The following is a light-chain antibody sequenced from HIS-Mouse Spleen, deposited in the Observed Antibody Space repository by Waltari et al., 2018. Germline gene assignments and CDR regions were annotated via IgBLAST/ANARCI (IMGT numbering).Light chain of an antibody. CDR1: NIGSKS. CDR3: QVWDSSSDHRV. Sequence: SYVLTQPPSVSVAPGQTARITCGGNNIGSKSVHWYQQEPGQAPVLVVYDDSARPSGIPERCSGSNSGNTATLTISRVEAGDEADYYCQVWDSSSDHRVFGGGTKLTVL. J-gene: IGLJ3*02. V-gene: IGLV3-21*02. CDR2: DDS.